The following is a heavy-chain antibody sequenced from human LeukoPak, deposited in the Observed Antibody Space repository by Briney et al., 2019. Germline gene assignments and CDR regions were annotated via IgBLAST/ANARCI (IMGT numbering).Heavy chain of an antibody. Sequence: GGSLRLSCAASGFTFDDYAMHWVRQAPGKGLEWVCLISGDGGSTYYADSVKGRFTISRDDSKNSLYLQMNSLRTEDTALYYCATDTAMVTVGYWGQGTLVTVSS. CDR1: GFTFDDYA. D-gene: IGHD5-18*01. CDR2: ISGDGGST. J-gene: IGHJ4*02. V-gene: IGHV3-43*02. CDR3: ATDTAMVTVGY.